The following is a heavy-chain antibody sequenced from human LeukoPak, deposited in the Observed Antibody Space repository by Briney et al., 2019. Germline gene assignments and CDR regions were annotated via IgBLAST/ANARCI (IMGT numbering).Heavy chain of an antibody. J-gene: IGHJ4*02. CDR1: GGAISSSSYY. CDR2: VYYDGST. CDR3: ARRKDDSWSDHSTAFDY. V-gene: IGHV4-39*01. D-gene: IGHD3-3*01. Sequence: PSETLSLTCTVSGGAISSSSYYWGWIRQPPGKGLEWIGTVYYDGSTCYNPSLKSRLTVSIDTSKNQFSLKLSSVTAADTAVYYCARRKDDSWSDHSTAFDYWGQGILVTVSS.